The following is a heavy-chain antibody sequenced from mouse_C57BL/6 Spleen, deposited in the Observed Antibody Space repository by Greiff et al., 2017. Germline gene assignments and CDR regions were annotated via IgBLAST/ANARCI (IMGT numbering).Heavy chain of an antibody. J-gene: IGHJ3*01. CDR1: GYTFTSYW. V-gene: IGHV1-55*01. Sequence: QVQLQQPGAELVKPGASVKMSCKASGYTFTSYWITWVKQRPGQGLEWIGDIYPGSGSTNYNEKFKSKATLTVDTSSSTAYMQLSGLTSEDSAVSDCAGGGDMDYDERGFAYWGQGTLVTVS. CDR2: IYPGSGST. CDR3: AGGGDMDYDERGFAY. D-gene: IGHD2-4*01.